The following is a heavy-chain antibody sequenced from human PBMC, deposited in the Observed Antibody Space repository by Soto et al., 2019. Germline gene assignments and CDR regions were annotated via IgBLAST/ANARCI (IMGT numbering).Heavy chain of an antibody. CDR1: GGSFSGYY. V-gene: IGHV4-34*01. CDR3: ARGGIAAFDY. D-gene: IGHD6-13*01. J-gene: IGHJ4*02. CDR2: INHSGST. Sequence: QVQLQQWGAGLLKPSETLSLTCAVYGGSFSGYYWSWIRQPPGKGLEWIGEINHSGSTNYNPSLKSRVTISVDTSKNQFSLKLSSVTAADTAVYYCARGGIAAFDYWGQGTLVTVSS.